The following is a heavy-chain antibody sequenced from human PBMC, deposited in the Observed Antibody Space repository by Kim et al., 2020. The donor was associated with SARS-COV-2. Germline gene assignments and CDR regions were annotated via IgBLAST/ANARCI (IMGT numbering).Heavy chain of an antibody. Sequence: GGSLRLSCATSGFTFSSYGMHWVRQAPGKGLEWVAVIWYDGSTKYYADSVKGRFTISRDNSKNTLYLQMNSLRAEDTAVYYCAREREDSSSWPCGYYYGMDVWGQGTTVTVSS. D-gene: IGHD6-13*01. CDR2: IWYDGSTK. J-gene: IGHJ6*02. V-gene: IGHV3-33*08. CDR1: GFTFSSYG. CDR3: AREREDSSSWPCGYYYGMDV.